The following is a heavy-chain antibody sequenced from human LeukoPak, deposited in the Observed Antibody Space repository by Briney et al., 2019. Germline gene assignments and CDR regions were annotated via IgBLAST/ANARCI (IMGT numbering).Heavy chain of an antibody. J-gene: IGHJ4*02. Sequence: SQTLSLTCTVSGGSISSGSYYWSWIRQPAGKGLEWIGRIYTSGSSNYNPSLKSRVTISVDTSKNQFSLKLSSVTAADTAVYYCARDRHLDYEGFDYWGQGTLVTVSS. CDR3: ARDRHLDYEGFDY. D-gene: IGHD4-17*01. CDR2: IYTSGSS. CDR1: GGSISSGSYY. V-gene: IGHV4-61*02.